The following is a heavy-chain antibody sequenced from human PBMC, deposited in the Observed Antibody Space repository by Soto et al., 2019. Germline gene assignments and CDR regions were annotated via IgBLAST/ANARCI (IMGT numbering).Heavy chain of an antibody. D-gene: IGHD1-26*01. CDR3: AKEISSGSYPEYFQH. CDR1: GFTFSSYA. Sequence: PGGSLRFSCAASGFTFSSYAMSWVRQAPGKGLEWVSAISGSGGSTYYADSVKGRFTISRDNSKNTLYLQMNSLRAEDTAVYYCAKEISSGSYPEYFQHWGQGTLVTVSS. J-gene: IGHJ1*01. CDR2: ISGSGGST. V-gene: IGHV3-23*01.